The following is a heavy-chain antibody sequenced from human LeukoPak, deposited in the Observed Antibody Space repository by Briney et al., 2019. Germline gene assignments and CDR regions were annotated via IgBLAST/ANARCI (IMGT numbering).Heavy chain of an antibody. CDR1: GFTFSSAC. Sequence: GGSLRLSCAASGFTFSSACLSWVRQAPGRGLEWVGRIRTKSDGETVDYAAPVKGRFTISRDDSKNTLFLQMNSLKTEDTAVYYCATPALGRRLYYYDYWGQGTLVTVSP. J-gene: IGHJ4*02. D-gene: IGHD3-16*01. CDR2: IRTKSDGETV. V-gene: IGHV3-15*07. CDR3: ATPALGRRLYYYDY.